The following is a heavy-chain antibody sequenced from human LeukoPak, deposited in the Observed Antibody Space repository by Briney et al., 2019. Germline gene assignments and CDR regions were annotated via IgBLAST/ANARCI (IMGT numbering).Heavy chain of an antibody. J-gene: IGHJ3*02. D-gene: IGHD3-22*01. Sequence: PGGSLRLSCAASGFTFSSYSMNWVRQAPGKGLEWVSSISSSSSYIYYADSVKGRFTISRDNAKNSLYLQMNSLRAEDTAVYYCARGTHLLGDSSGYYYDEDAFDIWGQGTMVTVSS. CDR2: ISSSSSYI. V-gene: IGHV3-21*01. CDR3: ARGTHLLGDSSGYYYDEDAFDI. CDR1: GFTFSSYS.